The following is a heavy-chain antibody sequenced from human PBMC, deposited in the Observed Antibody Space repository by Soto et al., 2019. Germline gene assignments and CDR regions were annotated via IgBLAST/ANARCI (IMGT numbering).Heavy chain of an antibody. CDR3: ARDRLMRGSGYCSGGSCVNNWFDP. J-gene: IGHJ5*02. CDR1: GYTFTSYG. CDR2: ISAYNGNT. D-gene: IGHD2-15*01. V-gene: IGHV1-18*01. Sequence: VASVKVSCKASGYTFTSYGISWVRQAPGQGLEWMGWISAYNGNTNYAQKLQGRVTMTTDTSTSTAYMELRSLRSDDTAVYYCARDRLMRGSGYCSGGSCVNNWFDPWGQGTLVTVSS.